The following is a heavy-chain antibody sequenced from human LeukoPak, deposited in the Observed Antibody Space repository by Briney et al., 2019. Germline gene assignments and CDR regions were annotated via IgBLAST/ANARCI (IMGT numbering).Heavy chain of an antibody. CDR2: ISGSGGST. CDR3: ARVGWSTESYYFDY. CDR1: GFTFSSYG. J-gene: IGHJ4*02. D-gene: IGHD2-15*01. V-gene: IGHV3-23*01. Sequence: GGSLRLSCAASGFTFSSYGMSWVRQAPGKGLEWVSAISGSGGSTYYADSVKGRFTISRDNSKNTLYLQMSSLRAEDTALYYCARVGWSTESYYFDYWGQGTLVTVSS.